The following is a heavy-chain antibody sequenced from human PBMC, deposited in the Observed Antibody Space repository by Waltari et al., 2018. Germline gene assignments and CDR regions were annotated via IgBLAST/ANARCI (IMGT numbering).Heavy chain of an antibody. CDR2: VDPEDGET. V-gene: IGHV1-69-2*01. CDR3: VTALGDRSSASRPFDV. J-gene: IGHJ3*01. Sequence: EVQLLQSGTELKKPGSTVKISCQVSGYRFTDSYIHWLQQAPGKGPQWMGLVDPEDGETIYAERFQGRVTITADTSTETAFMELSSLTSDDTAVYYCVTALGDRSSASRPFDVWGLGTLITVSS. D-gene: IGHD3-10*01. CDR1: GYRFTDSY.